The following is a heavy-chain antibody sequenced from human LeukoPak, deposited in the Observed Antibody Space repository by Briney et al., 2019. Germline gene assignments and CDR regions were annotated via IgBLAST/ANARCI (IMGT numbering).Heavy chain of an antibody. CDR2: IIPILGVA. D-gene: IGHD3-22*01. Sequence: SVKVSCQASGRTFSSYAIRWVRQPPGQGLEWMGRIIPILGVANYAQKYQGRVTITAEKSTSTAYMELSSLRSEDTAVYYCARARYYYDSSGYETFDYWGQGTLVTVSS. J-gene: IGHJ4*02. V-gene: IGHV1-69*04. CDR3: ARARYYYDSSGYETFDY. CDR1: GRTFSSYA.